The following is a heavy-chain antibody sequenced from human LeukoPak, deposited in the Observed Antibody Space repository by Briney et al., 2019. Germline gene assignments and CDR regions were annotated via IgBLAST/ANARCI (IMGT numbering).Heavy chain of an antibody. V-gene: IGHV3-30*02. J-gene: IGHJ4*02. CDR2: IAHHGNNK. CDR3: ARDGSWSCTD. D-gene: IGHD2-8*02. Sequence: GGSLRLSCAASGFTFSSSAMHWVRQGPGKGLEWVAYIAHHGNNKYYADSVKGRFTISRDNSKGSLYLQMNSLRADDTAVYYCARDGSWSCTDWGQGTLVRVSS. CDR1: GFTFSSSA.